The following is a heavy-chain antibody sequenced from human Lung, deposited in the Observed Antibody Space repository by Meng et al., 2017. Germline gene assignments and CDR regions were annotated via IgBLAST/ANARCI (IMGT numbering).Heavy chain of an antibody. CDR1: EFTFSDYS. V-gene: IGHV3-21*01. D-gene: IGHD2-15*01. J-gene: IGHJ4*02. CDR2: ISNTGKYI. Sequence: EVQLVESGGGLVKPWGSLRLSCAASEFTFSDYSMNWVRQAPGNGLEWVSFISNTGKYIYYADSVKGRFTISRDNAKNSLYLQINSLRAEDTAVYYCARGSYQPLLLSALDYWGQGTLVTVSS. CDR3: ARGSYQPLLLSALDY.